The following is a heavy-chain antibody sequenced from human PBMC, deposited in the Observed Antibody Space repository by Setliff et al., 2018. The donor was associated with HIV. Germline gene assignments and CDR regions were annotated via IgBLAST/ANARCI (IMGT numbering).Heavy chain of an antibody. V-gene: IGHV4-59*11. D-gene: IGHD5-18*01. CDR3: ARTRGYSYGTLAGFDY. J-gene: IGHJ4*01. Sequence: SETLSLTCTVSGASIRSQYWSWIRKPPGKGLEWIGYISYSGSTNYNPSLESRDAMSVDTSKQFSLEVSSVTAADTAVYYCARTRGYSYGTLAGFDYWGRGSLVTVSS. CDR1: GASIRSQY. CDR2: ISYSGST.